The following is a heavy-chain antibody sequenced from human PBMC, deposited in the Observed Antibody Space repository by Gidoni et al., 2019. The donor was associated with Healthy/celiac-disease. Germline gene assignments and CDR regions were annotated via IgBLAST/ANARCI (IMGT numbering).Heavy chain of an antibody. Sequence: EVQLVESGGGLVKPGGSLRLSSAASGSTVRNAWMSWVRQAPGKGLEWVGRIKSKTDGGTTDYAAPVKGRFTISRDDSKNTLYLQMNSLKTEDTAVYYCTTDGDYRDYYGMDVWGQGTTVTVSS. CDR1: GSTVRNAW. CDR2: IKSKTDGGTT. V-gene: IGHV3-15*01. D-gene: IGHD4-4*01. J-gene: IGHJ6*02. CDR3: TTDGDYRDYYGMDV.